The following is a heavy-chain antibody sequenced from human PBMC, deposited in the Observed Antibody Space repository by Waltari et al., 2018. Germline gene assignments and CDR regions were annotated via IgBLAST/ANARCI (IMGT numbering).Heavy chain of an antibody. Sequence: QVQLQQWGAGLLKPSETLSLTCAVYGGSFSGYYWSWIRQPPGKGLEWIGEINHSGSTNYNPSLKSRVTISVDTSKNQFSLKLSSVTAADTAVYYCARYYYGSGSYLADYWGQGTLVTVSS. CDR2: INHSGST. J-gene: IGHJ4*02. D-gene: IGHD3-10*01. V-gene: IGHV4-34*01. CDR3: ARYYYGSGSYLADY. CDR1: GGSFSGYY.